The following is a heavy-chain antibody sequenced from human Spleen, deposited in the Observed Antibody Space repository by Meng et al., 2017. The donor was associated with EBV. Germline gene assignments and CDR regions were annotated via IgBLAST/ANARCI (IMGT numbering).Heavy chain of an antibody. CDR2: ISSSSSYI. D-gene: IGHD6-6*01. CDR3: ARGPLPGTIAAGFHWFDT. Sequence: EVQLVESGGXLVKPGGSLRLSCAASGFTFTKHSMSWVRRAPGKGLEWVSSISSSSSYIYYADSLKGRFTVSRDNARNSLYLQMNSLRVEDTAVYYCARGPLPGTIAAGFHWFDTWGQGTLVTVSS. J-gene: IGHJ5*02. V-gene: IGHV3-21*01. CDR1: GFTFTKHS.